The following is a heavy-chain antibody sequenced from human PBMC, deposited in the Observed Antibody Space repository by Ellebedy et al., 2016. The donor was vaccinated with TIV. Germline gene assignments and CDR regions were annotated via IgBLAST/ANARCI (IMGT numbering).Heavy chain of an antibody. CDR3: ARAATPSTPVDY. CDR2: IYYSGST. CDR1: GGSISSYY. Sequence: GSLRLSXTVSGGSISSYYWSWIRQPPGKGLEWIGYIYYSGSTNYNPSLKSRVTISVDTSKNQFSLKPSSVTAADTAVYYCARAATPSTPVDYWGQGTLVTVSS. D-gene: IGHD2-15*01. J-gene: IGHJ4*02. V-gene: IGHV4-59*01.